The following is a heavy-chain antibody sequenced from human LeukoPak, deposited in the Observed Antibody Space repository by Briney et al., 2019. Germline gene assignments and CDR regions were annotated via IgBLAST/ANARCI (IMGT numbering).Heavy chain of an antibody. CDR2: IYTSASA. CDR1: GASVSSYY. Sequence: SETLSLTCTVSGASVSSYYWSWIRQPAGKGLEWIGRIYTSASANYNPSLRSRLTMSVDTSKNQFSLKLTSVTAADTAVYYCALNYYYYGMDVWGQGTTVTVSS. J-gene: IGHJ6*02. CDR3: ALNYYYYGMDV. V-gene: IGHV4-4*07.